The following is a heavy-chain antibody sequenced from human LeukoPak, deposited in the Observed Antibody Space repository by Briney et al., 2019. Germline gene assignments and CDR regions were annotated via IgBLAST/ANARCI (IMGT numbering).Heavy chain of an antibody. CDR2: IYTSGNT. Sequence: SETLSLTCTVSGGSISSYYWSWIRQPARKGLEWIGRIYTSGNTNYNPPLKSRVTMSVDTSKNQFSLKLSSVTAADTAVYYCARAGGGYSYGFDYWGQGTLVTVSS. CDR1: GGSISSYY. D-gene: IGHD5-18*01. V-gene: IGHV4-4*07. CDR3: ARAGGGYSYGFDY. J-gene: IGHJ4*02.